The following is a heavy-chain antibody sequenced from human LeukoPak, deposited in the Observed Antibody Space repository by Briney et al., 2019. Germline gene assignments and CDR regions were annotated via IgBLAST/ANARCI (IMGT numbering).Heavy chain of an antibody. D-gene: IGHD4-17*01. J-gene: IGHJ4*02. Sequence: ASVKVSCKASGGTFSSYAISWVRQAPGQGLEWMGGIIPIFGTANYAQKFQGRVTITTDESTSTAYMELSSQRSEDTAVYYCAREDYGDYHRPKPGFDYWGQGTLVTVSS. V-gene: IGHV1-69*05. CDR1: GGTFSSYA. CDR2: IIPIFGTA. CDR3: AREDYGDYHRPKPGFDY.